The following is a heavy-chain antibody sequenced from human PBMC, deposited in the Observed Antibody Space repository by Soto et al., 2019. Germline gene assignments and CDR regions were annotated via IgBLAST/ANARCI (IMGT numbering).Heavy chain of an antibody. Sequence: QVPLAQSGAEVKKPGASVKVSCKASGYTFTSYDLNWVRQAAGHGLEWMGGMNPVSGYTAYAQKFQGRVTMTSDNSISTAYLELSSLSSEDTAVYFCARSVVVYCVDNDFYSLGDMEVWGKGATVTVSS. CDR3: ARSVVVYCVDNDFYSLGDMEV. V-gene: IGHV1-8*01. D-gene: IGHD2-21*01. J-gene: IGHJ6*03. CDR2: MNPVSGYT. CDR1: GYTFTSYD.